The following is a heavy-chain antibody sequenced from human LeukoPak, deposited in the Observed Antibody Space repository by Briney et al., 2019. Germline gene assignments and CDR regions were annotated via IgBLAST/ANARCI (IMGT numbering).Heavy chain of an antibody. CDR1: GFTFSRYA. CDR2: ITNDGGRT. Sequence: GGSLRLSCAASGFTFSRYAMHWVRQAPWQGLEYVSAITNDGGRTYYANSVKGRFTISRDNSKNTLFLQMGSLRAEDMAVYYCARVSTNDRRNAFDIWGQGTMVTVSS. J-gene: IGHJ3*02. V-gene: IGHV3-64*01. D-gene: IGHD2-8*01. CDR3: ARVSTNDRRNAFDI.